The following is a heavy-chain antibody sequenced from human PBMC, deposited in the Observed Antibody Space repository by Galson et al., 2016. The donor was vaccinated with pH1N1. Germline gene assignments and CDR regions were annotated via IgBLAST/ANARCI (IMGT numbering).Heavy chain of an antibody. CDR2: INPNSGGT. Sequence: SVKVSCKASGYSFIVHYMHWVRQAPGHGLEWMGWINPNSGGTHYAQNFRGRVTLTRDTSINTAYMELSSLTSDDTAVYYCATGSGNSWFDPWGQGTLVTVSS. CDR1: GYSFIVHY. CDR3: ATGSGNSWFDP. D-gene: IGHD3-10*01. V-gene: IGHV1-2*02. J-gene: IGHJ5*02.